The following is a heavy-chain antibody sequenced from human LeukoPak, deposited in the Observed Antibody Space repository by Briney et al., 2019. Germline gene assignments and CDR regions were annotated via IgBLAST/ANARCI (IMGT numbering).Heavy chain of an antibody. J-gene: IGHJ6*03. CDR2: IWSDGNNR. CDR3: AKDPGASVSGFYMDV. Sequence: PGGSLRLSCAASGFTFRNYGMHWVRQATGKGLEWVSFIWSDGNNRFYADSVKGRFTISRDNSKNMLYLQMDTLRAEDTALYYRAKDPGASVSGFYMDVWGKGTTVIVSS. V-gene: IGHV3-30*02. D-gene: IGHD2-8*02. CDR1: GFTFRNYG.